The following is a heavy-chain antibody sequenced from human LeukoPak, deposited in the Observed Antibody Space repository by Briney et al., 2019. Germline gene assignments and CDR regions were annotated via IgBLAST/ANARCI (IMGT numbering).Heavy chain of an antibody. CDR1: GYTFTSNY. V-gene: IGHV1-46*01. CDR2: IYPRDGST. J-gene: IGHJ4*02. CDR3: ARDQEGFDY. Sequence: ASVTVSCTASGYTFTSNYVHWVRQAPGQGLEWMGMIYPRDGSTSYAQKFQGRVTVTRDTSTSTVHMELSGLRSEDTAVYYCARDQEGFDYWGQGTLVTVSS.